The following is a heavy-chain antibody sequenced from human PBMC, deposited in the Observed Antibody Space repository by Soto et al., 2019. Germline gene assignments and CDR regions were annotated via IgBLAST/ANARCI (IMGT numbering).Heavy chain of an antibody. V-gene: IGHV5-10-1*01. CDR3: ARLSGSGSYDYYYGMDV. CDR1: GYSFNSYW. J-gene: IGHJ6*02. D-gene: IGHD3-10*01. Sequence: GESLQISCKGSGYSFNSYWISWVRQMPGKGLEWMGRIDPSDSYTNYSPSFQGHVTISADKSISTAYLQWSSLKASDTAMYYCARLSGSGSYDYYYGMDVWGQGTTVTVSS. CDR2: IDPSDSYT.